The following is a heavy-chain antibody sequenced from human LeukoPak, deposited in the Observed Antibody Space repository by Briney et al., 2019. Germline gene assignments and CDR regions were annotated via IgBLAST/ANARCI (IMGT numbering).Heavy chain of an antibody. V-gene: IGHV3-7*01. CDR2: IRQDGSEK. Sequence: GGSLRLSCDVSGFTFTDYWMNWVRQAPGKGPEWVASIRQDGSEKTYVDSVKGRFTISRDNTKNSLSLQLNGLRAEDTAVYYCARDGTAAGHYFDLWGQGTLVTVSS. J-gene: IGHJ4*01. CDR1: GFTFTDYW. CDR3: ARDGTAAGHYFDL. D-gene: IGHD6-13*01.